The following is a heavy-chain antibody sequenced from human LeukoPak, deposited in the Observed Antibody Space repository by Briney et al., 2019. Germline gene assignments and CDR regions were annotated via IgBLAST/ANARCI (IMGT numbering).Heavy chain of an antibody. CDR2: IHPHGFF. J-gene: IGHJ5*02. Sequence: SETLSLTCTVYGGSCDDYYCSWIRQPPGKGLERIGEIHPHGFFYYNSSLVSRATISMDTSKSQFSLRLTSVTAADTAFYFCARGRDRSKAGDLWGQGSLVTVSS. CDR3: ARGRDRSKAGDL. V-gene: IGHV4-34*01. CDR1: GGSCDDYY.